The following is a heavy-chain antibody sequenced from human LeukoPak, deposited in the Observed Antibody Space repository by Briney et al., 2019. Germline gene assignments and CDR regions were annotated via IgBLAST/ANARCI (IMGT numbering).Heavy chain of an antibody. CDR1: GFTFSSNY. D-gene: IGHD6-19*01. CDR3: AKDARRTNGWYYFDY. Sequence: GGSLRLSCAASGFTFSSNYMNWVRQAPGKGLEWVSVISDSGSLTYYADSVKGRFTISRDNSKKTLFLQLNSLRAEDTAVYYCAKDARRTNGWYYFDYWGQGALVTVSS. J-gene: IGHJ4*02. CDR2: ISDSGSLT. V-gene: IGHV3-23*01.